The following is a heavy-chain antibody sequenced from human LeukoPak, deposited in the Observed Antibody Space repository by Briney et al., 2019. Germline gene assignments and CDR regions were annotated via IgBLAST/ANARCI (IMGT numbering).Heavy chain of an antibody. CDR2: INHSGST. D-gene: IGHD1-26*01. V-gene: IGHV4-34*01. CDR3: ARGTIVGATDY. CDR1: GGSFSGYY. J-gene: IGHJ4*02. Sequence: SETLSLTCAVYGGSFSGYYWGWIRQPPGKGLEWIGEINHSGSTNYNPSLKSRVTISVDTSKNQFSLKLSSVTAADTAVYYCARGTIVGATDYWGQGTLVTVSS.